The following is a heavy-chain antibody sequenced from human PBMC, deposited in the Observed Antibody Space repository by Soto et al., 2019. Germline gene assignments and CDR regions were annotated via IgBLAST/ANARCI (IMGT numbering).Heavy chain of an antibody. CDR3: ARIRDSYGSIDY. CDR1: GFSLSTTGVG. V-gene: IGHV2-5*02. J-gene: IGHJ4*02. D-gene: IGHD5-18*01. CDR2: IGWDDDK. Sequence: SGPTLVNPTQTLTLSCTFSGFSLSTTGVGVGWIRQPPGKALEWLARIGWDDDKHYSPSLKSRLTISKDTSKNQVVLTMTNMDPVDTATYYCARIRDSYGSIDYWGQGTLVTVSS.